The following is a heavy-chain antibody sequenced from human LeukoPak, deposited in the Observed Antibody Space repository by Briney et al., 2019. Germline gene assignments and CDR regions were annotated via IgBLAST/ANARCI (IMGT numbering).Heavy chain of an antibody. CDR3: ARRGSYRSYYFDY. D-gene: IGHD1-26*01. J-gene: IGHJ4*02. Sequence: SETLSLTCTVSGGSISSYYWSWIRQPPGKGLEWVAYIYYSGNTNYNPSLKSRVTISVDTSKNQFSLKLSSVTAADTAVYYCARRGSYRSYYFDYWGQGTLVTVSS. CDR1: GGSISSYY. V-gene: IGHV4-59*08. CDR2: IYYSGNT.